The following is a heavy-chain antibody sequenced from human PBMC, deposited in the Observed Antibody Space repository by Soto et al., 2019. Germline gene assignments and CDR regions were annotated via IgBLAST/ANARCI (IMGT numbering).Heavy chain of an antibody. CDR1: GYTFTSYY. Sequence: ASVKVSCKASGYTFTSYYMHWVRQAPGQGLEWMGIINPSGGSTSYAQKFQGRVTMTRDTSTSTVYMELSSLRSEDTAVYYCARDRYSKEGVVAATHWFDTWGQGTLVTVSS. D-gene: IGHD2-15*01. V-gene: IGHV1-46*01. CDR2: INPSGGST. CDR3: ARDRYSKEGVVAATHWFDT. J-gene: IGHJ5*02.